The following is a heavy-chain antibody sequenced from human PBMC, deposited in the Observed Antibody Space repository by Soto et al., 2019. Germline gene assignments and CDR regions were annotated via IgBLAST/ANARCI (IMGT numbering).Heavy chain of an antibody. CDR2: IKQDASEK. CDR1: GFTFSRYW. J-gene: IGHJ6*02. CDR3: ARDAVIYGLDV. V-gene: IGHV3-7*01. Sequence: PGGSLRLSCAASGFTFSRYWMSWVRQAPGKGLEWVANIKQDASEKYYVDSVKGRFTITRDNAKNSLYLQMNSLRAEYTAVYYCARDAVIYGLDVWGQGTTVTVSS.